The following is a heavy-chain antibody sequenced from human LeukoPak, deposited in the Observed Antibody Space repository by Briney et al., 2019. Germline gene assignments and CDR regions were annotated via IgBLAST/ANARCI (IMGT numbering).Heavy chain of an antibody. Sequence: ASVKVSCKASGYTFTGYYIHWVRKAPGQGLEWMGWINPDSGGTKSAQKFQGRVTMTRDTSINTAYMELSRLASDDTAVYYCARAPGSGYAFDSWGQGTQVTVSS. CDR3: ARAPGSGYAFDS. J-gene: IGHJ4*02. CDR2: INPDSGGT. D-gene: IGHD5-12*01. CDR1: GYTFTGYY. V-gene: IGHV1-2*02.